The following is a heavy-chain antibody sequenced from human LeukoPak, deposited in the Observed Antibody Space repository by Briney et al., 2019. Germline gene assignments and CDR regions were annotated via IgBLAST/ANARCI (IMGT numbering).Heavy chain of an antibody. J-gene: IGHJ3*02. CDR2: INSYSSYI. D-gene: IGHD6-19*01. CDR3: ARDPYLGVAGPDGAFDI. V-gene: IGHV3-21*01. CDR1: KFTFSSYS. Sequence: GGSLRLSCAASKFTFSSYSMNWVRQAPGKGLEWVSSINSYSSYIYYADSVKGRFTISRDNAKNSLYLQMNSLRAEDTAVYYCARDPYLGVAGPDGAFDIWGQGTMVTVSS.